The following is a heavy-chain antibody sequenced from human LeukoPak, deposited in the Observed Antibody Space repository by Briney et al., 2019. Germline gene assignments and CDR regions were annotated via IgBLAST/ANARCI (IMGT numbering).Heavy chain of an antibody. CDR2: ISSSGTSI. D-gene: IGHD3-10*01. Sequence: GGSLRLSCAASGFTFSSYEMNWVRQAPGKGLEWVSFISSSGTSIDYADSVKGRFTISRDNAKNSLYLQMNGLRGEDTAVYYCARVYGSGSYSDYWGQGTLVTVSS. V-gene: IGHV3-48*03. CDR1: GFTFSSYE. CDR3: ARVYGSGSYSDY. J-gene: IGHJ4*02.